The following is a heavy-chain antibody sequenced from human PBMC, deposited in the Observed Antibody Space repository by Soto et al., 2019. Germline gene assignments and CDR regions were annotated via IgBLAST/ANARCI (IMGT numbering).Heavy chain of an antibody. CDR2: ISAYNGNT. Sequence: QVQLVQSGAEVKKPGASVKVSCKASGYTVTSYGISWVRQAPGQGLEWMGWISAYNGNTNYAQKLQGRVTMTTDTSTSTAYMELRSLRSDDTAVYYCARDRGGNFIRTIFGVVDYWGQGTLVTVSS. CDR1: GYTVTSYG. CDR3: ARDRGGNFIRTIFGVVDY. J-gene: IGHJ4*02. V-gene: IGHV1-18*01. D-gene: IGHD3-3*01.